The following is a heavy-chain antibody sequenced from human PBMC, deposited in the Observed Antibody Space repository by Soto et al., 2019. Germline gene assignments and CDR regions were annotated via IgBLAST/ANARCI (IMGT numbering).Heavy chain of an antibody. Sequence: EESVKISCRGSGYSFTSYWISWVRQMPGKGLEWMGRIDPSDSYTNYSPSFQGHVTISADKSISTAYLQWSSLKASDTAMYYCARHWDCSSTSCYTGWWLLWFDPWGQGTLVTVSS. CDR3: ARHWDCSSTSCYTGWWLLWFDP. J-gene: IGHJ5*02. CDR2: IDPSDSYT. V-gene: IGHV5-10-1*01. D-gene: IGHD2-2*02. CDR1: GYSFTSYW.